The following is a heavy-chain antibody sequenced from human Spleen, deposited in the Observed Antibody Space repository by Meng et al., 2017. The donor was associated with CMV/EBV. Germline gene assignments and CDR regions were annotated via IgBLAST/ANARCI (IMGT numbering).Heavy chain of an antibody. CDR1: GDSISLYY. V-gene: IGHV3-7*01. Sequence: GGSLRLSCTVSGDSISLYYWGWIRQPPGKGLEWVANIKQDGSEKYYVDSVKGRFTISRDNAKNSLYLQMNSLRAEDTAVYYCARMMAARGGYYYYGMDVWGQGTTVTVSS. J-gene: IGHJ6*02. CDR3: ARMMAARGGYYYYGMDV. CDR2: IKQDGSEK. D-gene: IGHD6-6*01.